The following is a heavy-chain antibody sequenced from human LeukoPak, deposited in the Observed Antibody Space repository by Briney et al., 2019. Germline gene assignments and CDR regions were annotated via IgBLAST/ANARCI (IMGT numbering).Heavy chain of an antibody. CDR1: GYTLNELS. J-gene: IGHJ4*02. Sequence: ASVKVSCKVSGYTLNELSIHWVRQAPGKGLEWMGGFDPEAGQEGEAIYAQKFQGRVTMTEDTSTDTAYMELSSLRSEDTAVYYCATLGDYVWGSYRWGQGTLVTVSS. CDR3: ATLGDYVWGSYR. D-gene: IGHD3-16*02. CDR2: FDPEAGQEGEA. V-gene: IGHV1-24*01.